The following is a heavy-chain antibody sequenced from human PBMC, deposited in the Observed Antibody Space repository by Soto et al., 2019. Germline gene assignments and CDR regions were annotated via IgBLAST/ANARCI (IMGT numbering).Heavy chain of an antibody. D-gene: IGHD3-10*01. CDR1: GFTFTSSA. Sequence: ASVKVSCKASGFTFTSSAMQWVRQARGQRLEWIGWIVVGSGNTNYAQKFQERVTITRDMSTSTAYMELSSLRSEDTAVYYCAAASRITMVRGVIYYYYGMDVWGQGTTVTVSS. CDR3: AAASRITMVRGVIYYYYGMDV. CDR2: IVVGSGNT. V-gene: IGHV1-58*02. J-gene: IGHJ6*02.